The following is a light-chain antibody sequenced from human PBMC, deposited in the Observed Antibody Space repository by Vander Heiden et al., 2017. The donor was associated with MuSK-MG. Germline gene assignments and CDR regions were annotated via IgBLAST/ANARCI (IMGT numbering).Light chain of an antibody. J-gene: IGKJ1*01. CDR3: QQRSLWPPMQT. CDR1: QNINNY. CDR2: DAS. Sequence: DIVFTQSPVTLSLSPVERATLSCRASQNINNYLAWYKQKPGQAPRLLIFDASNRAMGIKARFSGSGDGTDFILTISSRDLEVFAVYFCQQRSLWPPMQTFGQGTKVEIK. V-gene: IGKV3-11*01.